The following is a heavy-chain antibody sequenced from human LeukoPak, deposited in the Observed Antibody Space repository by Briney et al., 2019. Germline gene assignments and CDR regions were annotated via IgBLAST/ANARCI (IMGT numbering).Heavy chain of an antibody. V-gene: IGHV4-4*07. Sequence: PSETLSLTCTVSGGSISSHYWNWIRQPAGKGLEWIGRIYNRGSTNYNPSLKGRVTMSVDTSKNQFSLKLTSVTAADTAVYYCARVDDRNYYYYFDYWGQGTLVTVSS. CDR3: ARVDDRNYYYYFDY. D-gene: IGHD3-22*01. CDR1: GGSISSHY. J-gene: IGHJ4*02. CDR2: IYNRGST.